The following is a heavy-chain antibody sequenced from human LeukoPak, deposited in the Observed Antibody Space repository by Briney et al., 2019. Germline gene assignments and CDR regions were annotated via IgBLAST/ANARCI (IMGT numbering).Heavy chain of an antibody. J-gene: IGHJ6*03. D-gene: IGHD2-2*02. CDR3: ARVVVVPAAIIYYYYYMDV. CDR2: IYYSGST. Sequence: SETLSLTCTVSGGSISSGDYYWGWIRQPPGKGLEWIGSIYYSGSTYYNPSLKSRVTISVDTSKNQFSLKLSSVTAADTAVYYCARVVVVPAAIIYYYYYMDVWGKGTTVTVSS. V-gene: IGHV4-39*01. CDR1: GGSISSGDYY.